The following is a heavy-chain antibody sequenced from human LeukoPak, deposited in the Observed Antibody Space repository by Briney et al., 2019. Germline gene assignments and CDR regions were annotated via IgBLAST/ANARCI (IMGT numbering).Heavy chain of an antibody. CDR1: GYTFTSYG. V-gene: IGHV1-18*01. CDR3: ARLSRSYPENTDY. CDR2: ISAYSGNT. J-gene: IGHJ4*02. D-gene: IGHD3-16*02. Sequence: GASVKVSCKASGYTFTSYGISWVRQAPGQGPEWMGWISAYSGNTNYAQKFQGRVTMTTDTSTSTAYMGLRSLRSDGTAVYYCARLSRSYPENTDYWGQGTLVTVSS.